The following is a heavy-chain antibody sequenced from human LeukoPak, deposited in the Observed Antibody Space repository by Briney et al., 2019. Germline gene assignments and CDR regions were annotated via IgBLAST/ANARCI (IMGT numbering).Heavy chain of an antibody. CDR2: ISWNSGSI. Sequence: PGGSLRLSCAASGFTFDDYAMHWVRQAPGKGLEWVSGISWNSGSIGYADSVKGRFTISRDNAKNSLYLQMNSLRAEDTALYYCAKEWGRYSSGWYGAFFDYWGQGTLVTVSS. CDR1: GFTFDDYA. D-gene: IGHD6-19*01. V-gene: IGHV3-9*01. CDR3: AKEWGRYSSGWYGAFFDY. J-gene: IGHJ4*02.